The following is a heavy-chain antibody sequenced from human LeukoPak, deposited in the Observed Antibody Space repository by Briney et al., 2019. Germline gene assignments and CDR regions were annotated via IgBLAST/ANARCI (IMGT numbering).Heavy chain of an antibody. CDR3: ARELVGYGDPELTFDY. V-gene: IGHV3-48*03. CDR2: ISSSGSTI. Sequence: GSLRLSCAASGFTFSSYEMNWVRQAPGKGLEWVSYISSSGSTIYYADSVKGRFTISRDNAKNSLYLQMNSLRAEDTAVYYCARELVGYGDPELTFDYWGQGTLVTVSS. CDR1: GFTFSSYE. D-gene: IGHD4-17*01. J-gene: IGHJ4*02.